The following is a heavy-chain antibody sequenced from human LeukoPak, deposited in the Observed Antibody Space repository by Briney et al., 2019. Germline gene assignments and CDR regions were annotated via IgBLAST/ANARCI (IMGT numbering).Heavy chain of an antibody. CDR2: INSDGRNT. J-gene: IGHJ4*02. Sequence: GSLRLSCAASGFTFINYWMHWVRQAPGKGLVWVSRINSDGRNTIYADSVKGRFTISRDNAKNTLYLQMSSLRAEDTAVYYCAKDGGYSYGYFDYWGQGTLVTVSS. V-gene: IGHV3-74*01. D-gene: IGHD5-18*01. CDR3: AKDGGYSYGYFDY. CDR1: GFTFINYW.